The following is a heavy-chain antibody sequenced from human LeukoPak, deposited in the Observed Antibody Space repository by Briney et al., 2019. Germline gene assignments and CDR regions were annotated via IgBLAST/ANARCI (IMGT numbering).Heavy chain of an antibody. J-gene: IGHJ4*02. Sequence: SGGSLRLSRTASGFTIRSNYMSWVRQAPGKGLEWVSVIYSGGSTYYAASVKGRFAISRDKSKNTLYLQMNNLSAVDSAVYYCERSYYDSSGHYPHYFDYWGQGTLVTVSS. V-gene: IGHV3-66*01. CDR3: ERSYYDSSGHYPHYFDY. CDR2: IYSGGST. CDR1: GFTIRSNY. D-gene: IGHD3-22*01.